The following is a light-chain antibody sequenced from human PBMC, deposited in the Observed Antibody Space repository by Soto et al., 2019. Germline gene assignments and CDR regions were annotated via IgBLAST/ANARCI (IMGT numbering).Light chain of an antibody. CDR2: GAS. CDR3: QQYGTSPLT. V-gene: IGKV3-20*01. J-gene: IGKJ4*01. Sequence: IVLTQSPGTLSLSPGERATLSCPASRAVSSSYLAWYQQKPGQAPRLLIYGASSRATGIPDRFSGSGSGTDFTLTISRLEPEDSAVYYCQQYGTSPLTFGGGTKVEIK. CDR1: RAVSSSY.